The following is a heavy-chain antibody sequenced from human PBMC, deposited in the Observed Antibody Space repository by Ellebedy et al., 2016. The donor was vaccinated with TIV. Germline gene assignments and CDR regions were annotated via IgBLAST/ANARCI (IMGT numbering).Heavy chain of an antibody. J-gene: IGHJ3*02. V-gene: IGHV1-69*06. CDR1: GGTFNSYT. CDR2: IIPIFGTA. Sequence: SVKVSCXASGGTFNSYTISWVRQAPGQGLEWMGGIIPIFGTANYAQKFQGRVTITADKSTSIAYMELSSLRSEDTAVYYCARAMGTGFPNAFDIWGQGTMVTVSS. D-gene: IGHD1-1*01. CDR3: ARAMGTGFPNAFDI.